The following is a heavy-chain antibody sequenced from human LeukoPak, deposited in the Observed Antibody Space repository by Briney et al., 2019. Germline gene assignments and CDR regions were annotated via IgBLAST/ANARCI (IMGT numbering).Heavy chain of an antibody. Sequence: GGSLRLSCAASGLTFSSYGMHWVRQAPGKGLEWVAFIRYDGSNKYYADSVKGRFTISRDNSKNTLYLQMNSLRAEDTAVYYCAKIGCSSTSCKDYWGQGTLVTVSS. D-gene: IGHD2-2*01. CDR3: AKIGCSSTSCKDY. V-gene: IGHV3-30*02. CDR1: GLTFSSYG. J-gene: IGHJ4*02. CDR2: IRYDGSNK.